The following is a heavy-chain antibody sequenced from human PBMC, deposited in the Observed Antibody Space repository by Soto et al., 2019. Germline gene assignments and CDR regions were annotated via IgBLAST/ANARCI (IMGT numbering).Heavy chain of an antibody. D-gene: IGHD6-25*01. CDR2: IKQDGSEK. CDR1: GFTFSSYW. J-gene: IGHJ4*02. V-gene: IGHV3-7*01. CDR3: AREKRANGSFDY. Sequence: DVQLVESGGGLVQPGGSLRLSCAASGFTFSSYWMSWVRQAPGKGLEWVANIKQDGSEKYYVDSVNGRITISREKAKNSLYVQITTLRAEDTAVYYCAREKRANGSFDYWGQGTLVTVSS.